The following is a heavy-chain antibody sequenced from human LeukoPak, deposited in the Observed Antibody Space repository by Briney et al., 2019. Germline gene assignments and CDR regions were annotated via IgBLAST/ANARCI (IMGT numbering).Heavy chain of an antibody. Sequence: GWSLSLSCVGSGFTFDEYSRQWVRQAPARGVAGVSVISWDGGRTYDADSVSGGFTIYIHNSNKSLYLHANSQSTNDTDFYFFGKGTQPYEFGIGYEYRGQGTLVSV. CDR2: ISWDGGRT. CDR1: GFTFDEYS. V-gene: IGHV3-43*01. D-gene: IGHD3-3*01. J-gene: IGHJ4*02. CDR3: GKGTQPYEFGIGYEY.